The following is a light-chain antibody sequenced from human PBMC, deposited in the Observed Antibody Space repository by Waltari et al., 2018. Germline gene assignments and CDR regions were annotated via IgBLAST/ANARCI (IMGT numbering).Light chain of an antibody. CDR2: EVS. Sequence: QSALTQPASVSGSPGQSITISCTGTSSDVGGYNYVSWYQQHPGKAPKLMIYEVSNWPSVLSSRFSGSKSGTTASLTISGLQADDEADYYCSSYTTSSTPGVFGGGTKLTVL. CDR1: SSDVGGYNY. V-gene: IGLV2-14*01. CDR3: SSYTTSSTPGV. J-gene: IGLJ2*01.